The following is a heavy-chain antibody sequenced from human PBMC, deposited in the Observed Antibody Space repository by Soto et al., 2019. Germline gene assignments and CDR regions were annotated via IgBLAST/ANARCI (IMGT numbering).Heavy chain of an antibody. CDR2: ISGSGGST. J-gene: IGHJ4*02. D-gene: IGHD2-2*01. CDR1: GFTFSSYA. V-gene: IGHV3-23*01. CDR3: AKVHLDIVVVPAAYDFDY. Sequence: GGSLRLSCAASGFTFSSYAMSWVRQAPGKGLEWVSAISGSGGSTYYADSVKGRFTISRDNSKNTLYLQMNSLRAEDTAVYYCAKVHLDIVVVPAAYDFDYWGQGTLVTVSS.